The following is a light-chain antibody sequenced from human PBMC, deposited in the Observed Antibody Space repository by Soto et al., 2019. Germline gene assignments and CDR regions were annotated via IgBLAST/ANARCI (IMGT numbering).Light chain of an antibody. CDR3: QSYDSSNLV. V-gene: IGLV6-57*03. J-gene: IGLJ2*01. CDR1: SGRIASNY. CDR2: EDN. Sequence: NFMLTQPHSVSESPGQTVTISCTRRSGRIASNYVQWYQQRPGSAPTTVIYEDNQRPTGVPNRFSGILDSSSNSASLPISGRKTDDDGDYYGQSYDSSNLVFGGGTKLTVL.